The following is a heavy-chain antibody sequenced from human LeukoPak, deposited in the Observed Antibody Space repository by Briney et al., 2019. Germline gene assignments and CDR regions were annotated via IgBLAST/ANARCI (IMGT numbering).Heavy chain of an antibody. V-gene: IGHV4-34*01. Sequence: SETLSLTCAVYGGSFSGYYWSWIRQHPGKGLEWIGEINHSGSTNYNPSLKSRVTISVDTSKNQFSLKLSSVTAADTAVYYCARGRGYVLRFLEWLCYFDYWGQGTLVTVSS. CDR2: INHSGST. D-gene: IGHD3-3*01. J-gene: IGHJ4*02. CDR1: GGSFSGYY. CDR3: ARGRGYVLRFLEWLCYFDY.